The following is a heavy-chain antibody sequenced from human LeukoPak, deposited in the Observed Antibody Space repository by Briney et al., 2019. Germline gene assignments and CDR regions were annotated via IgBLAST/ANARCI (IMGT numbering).Heavy chain of an antibody. Sequence: GGSLRLSCAASGFTFSSYAMSWVRQAPGKGLEWVSAISGSGGSTYYADSVKGRFTVSRDDAKNSLFLQMNSLRADDTAVYYCARDMGYCSTDNCGHYYYGMDVWGQGTTVTVSS. CDR3: ARDMGYCSTDNCGHYYYGMDV. CDR1: GFTFSSYA. D-gene: IGHD2-2*01. CDR2: ISGSGGST. J-gene: IGHJ6*02. V-gene: IGHV3-23*01.